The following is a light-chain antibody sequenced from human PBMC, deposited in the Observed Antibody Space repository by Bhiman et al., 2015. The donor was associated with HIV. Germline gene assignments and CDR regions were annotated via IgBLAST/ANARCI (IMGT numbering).Light chain of an antibody. CDR2: DVS. J-gene: IGLJ2*01. Sequence: QSALTQPASVSGSPGQSITISCSGTSSDIGGSDSVSWYQHHPGKAPKLIIYDVSKWPAGVSSRFSGSKSGNTASLAISGLQAEDEADYYCSSYASSSTLVFGGGTQLIVL. V-gene: IGLV2-14*03. CDR3: SSYASSSTLV. CDR1: SSDIGGSDS.